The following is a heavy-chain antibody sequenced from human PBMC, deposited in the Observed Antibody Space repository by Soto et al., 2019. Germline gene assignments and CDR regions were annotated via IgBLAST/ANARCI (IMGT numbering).Heavy chain of an antibody. CDR1: GGSVSSGNYY. CDR3: TRAPVSGSYCFDF. D-gene: IGHD1-26*01. Sequence: QVQLQESGSGLVKPSETLSLTCTVSGGSVSSGNYYWSWIRQPPGKGLEWIGYIFHTGTTNYNPSRKRRVTISLDTSMNQFSLKLSSVTPADTAVYYCTRAPVSGSYCFDFWGQGTPVTVSS. CDR2: IFHTGTT. V-gene: IGHV4-61*01. J-gene: IGHJ4*02.